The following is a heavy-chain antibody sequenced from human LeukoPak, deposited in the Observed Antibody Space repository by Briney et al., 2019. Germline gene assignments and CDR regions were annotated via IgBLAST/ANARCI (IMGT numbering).Heavy chain of an antibody. CDR2: ISGSAATT. Sequence: GGSLRLSCAASGFTFSSYAMSWVRQPPGKGLEWVSGISGSAATTYYADSAKGRFTISRDNSKNRLYLQMNSLRVEDTAVYYCAKSVGIIRRGAFDIWGQGTMVTVSS. D-gene: IGHD3-10*01. CDR3: AKSVGIIRRGAFDI. V-gene: IGHV3-23*01. J-gene: IGHJ3*02. CDR1: GFTFSSYA.